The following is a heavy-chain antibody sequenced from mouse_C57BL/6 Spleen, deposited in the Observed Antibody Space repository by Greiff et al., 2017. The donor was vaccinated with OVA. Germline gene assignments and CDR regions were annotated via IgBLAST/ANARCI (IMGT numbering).Heavy chain of an antibody. CDR3: ARNPSYGYDGAWFAY. J-gene: IGHJ3*01. V-gene: IGHV1-81*01. D-gene: IGHD2-2*01. CDR2: IYPRSGNT. Sequence: QVQLQQSGAELARPGASVKLSCKASGYTFTSYGISWVKQRTGQGLEWIGEIYPRSGNTYYNEKFKGKATLTADKSSSTAYLEHRSLTSEDSAVYFCARNPSYGYDGAWFAYWGQATLVTVSA. CDR1: GYTFTSYG.